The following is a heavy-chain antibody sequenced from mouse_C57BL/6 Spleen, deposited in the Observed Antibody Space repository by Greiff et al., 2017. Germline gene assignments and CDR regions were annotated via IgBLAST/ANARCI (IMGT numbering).Heavy chain of an antibody. CDR1: GFTFSDYG. Sequence: EVMLVESGGGLVKPGGSLKLSCAASGFTFSDYGMHWVRQAPEKGLEWVAYISSGSSTIYYADTVQGRFPISRDDAKNTLFLQMTSLRSEDTAMYYCARPRGYGNYAMDYWGQGTSVTVSS. V-gene: IGHV5-17*01. CDR2: ISSGSSTI. CDR3: ARPRGYGNYAMDY. D-gene: IGHD2-1*01. J-gene: IGHJ4*01.